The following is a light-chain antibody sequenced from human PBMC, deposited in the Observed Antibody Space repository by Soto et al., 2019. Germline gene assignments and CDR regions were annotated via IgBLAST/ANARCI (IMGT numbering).Light chain of an antibody. CDR1: QGISSW. CDR2: AAS. Sequence: DIQMTQSPSSVSASVGDRVTITCRASQGISSWLAWYQQKPGKAPKXLIYAASSLQSGVPSRFSGSGSGTDLTITISSLQPEDFETYFCLQHNNYPPTFGQGTKVDIK. V-gene: IGKV1-12*01. J-gene: IGKJ1*01. CDR3: LQHNNYPPT.